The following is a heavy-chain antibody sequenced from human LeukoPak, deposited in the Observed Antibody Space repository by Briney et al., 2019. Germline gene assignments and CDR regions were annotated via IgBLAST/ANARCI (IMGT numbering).Heavy chain of an antibody. CDR1: GFTFSSYA. Sequence: GGSLGLSCAASGFTFSSYAMSWVRQAPGKGLEWVSAISGSGGSTYYADSVKGRFTISRDNSKNTLYLQMNSLRAEDTAVYYCAKVDSSSWYEYWGQGTLVTVSS. D-gene: IGHD6-13*01. CDR2: ISGSGGST. V-gene: IGHV3-23*01. J-gene: IGHJ4*02. CDR3: AKVDSSSWYEY.